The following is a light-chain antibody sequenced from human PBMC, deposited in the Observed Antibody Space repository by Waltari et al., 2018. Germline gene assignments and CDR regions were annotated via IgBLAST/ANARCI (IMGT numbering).Light chain of an antibody. CDR2: DVT. CDR3: SSYSSSSALRV. Sequence: QSALTQPASVSGSPGQSITISCTGTSSDVGAFNYVSWYQQHPGKAPKLIIYDVTNRPSGVSSRFSASKFGNMASLNISGLQADDEADYYCSSYSSSSALRVFGGGTKLTVL. CDR1: SSDVGAFNY. V-gene: IGLV2-14*03. J-gene: IGLJ3*02.